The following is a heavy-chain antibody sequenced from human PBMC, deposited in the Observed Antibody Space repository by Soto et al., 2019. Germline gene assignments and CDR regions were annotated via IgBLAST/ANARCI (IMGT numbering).Heavy chain of an antibody. V-gene: IGHV4-34*01. J-gene: IGHJ4*02. Sequence: SETLSLTCAVYGGSFSGYYWSWIRQPPGKGLEWIGEINHSGSTNYNPSLKSRVTISVDTSKNQFSLKLSSVTAADTAVYYCARSRGRITMVRGVKTTSNPFDYWGQGTLVTVSS. D-gene: IGHD3-10*01. CDR1: GGSFSGYY. CDR3: ARSRGRITMVRGVKTTSNPFDY. CDR2: INHSGST.